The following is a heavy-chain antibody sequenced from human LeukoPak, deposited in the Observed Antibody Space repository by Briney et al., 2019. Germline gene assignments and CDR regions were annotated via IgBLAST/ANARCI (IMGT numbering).Heavy chain of an antibody. J-gene: IGHJ4*02. Sequence: PGGSLRLSCAASGFTFSSYWMHWVRQAPGKGLVWVSRINSDGSSTSYADSVKGRFTISRDNAKNTLYLQMNSLRAEDTAVYYCVKDKYPVVVAATLDYWGQEILVTVSS. CDR3: VKDKYPVVVAATLDY. D-gene: IGHD2-15*01. CDR1: GFTFSSYW. CDR2: INSDGSST. V-gene: IGHV3-74*01.